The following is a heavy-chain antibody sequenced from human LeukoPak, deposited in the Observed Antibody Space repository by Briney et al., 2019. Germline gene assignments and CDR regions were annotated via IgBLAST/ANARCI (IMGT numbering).Heavy chain of an antibody. D-gene: IGHD2-15*01. V-gene: IGHV4-59*01. J-gene: IGHJ4*02. CDR2: IYYSGST. CDR1: GGSFSSYY. CDR3: ARVDCSGGSCYSFDY. Sequence: SETLSLTCTASGGSFSSYYWNWIRQPPGKGLEWMGYIYYSGSTNCNPSLKSRVTISVDTSKNQFSLKLSSVTAADTAVYYCARVDCSGGSCYSFDYWGQGTLVTVSS.